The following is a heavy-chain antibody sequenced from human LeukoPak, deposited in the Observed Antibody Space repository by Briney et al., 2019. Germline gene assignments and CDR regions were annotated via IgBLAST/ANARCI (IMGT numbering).Heavy chain of an antibody. Sequence: PSETLSLTCSVSGASFSTNYWSWIRQPPGRGLEWIGYVFDSGSTNYNPSLKSRVTMSIDTSKNQFSLKVTSVTAADTAVYYCARLTSSYYMDVWGKGTTVIVS. CDR1: GASFSTNY. J-gene: IGHJ6*03. CDR2: VFDSGST. D-gene: IGHD2-2*01. CDR3: ARLTSSYYMDV. V-gene: IGHV4-59*12.